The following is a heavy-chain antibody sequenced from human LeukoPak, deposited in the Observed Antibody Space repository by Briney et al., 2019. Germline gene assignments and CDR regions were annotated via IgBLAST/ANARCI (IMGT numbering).Heavy chain of an antibody. CDR3: ARAETTLLLNY. CDR2: ISAHNGNT. V-gene: IGHV1-18*01. J-gene: IGHJ4*02. D-gene: IGHD4-11*01. CDR1: GYSFTNYG. Sequence: GASVKVSCTASGYSFTNYGIIWVRQTPGQGLQWMGWISAHNGNTNYAQKLQGRVTLTTDTSTSTVYMELRSLTSDDTAVYYCARAETTLLLNYWGQETLVTVSS.